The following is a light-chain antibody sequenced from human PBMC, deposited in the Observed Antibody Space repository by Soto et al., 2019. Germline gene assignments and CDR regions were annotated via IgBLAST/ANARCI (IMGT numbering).Light chain of an antibody. CDR3: QQYTNWPRT. Sequence: EIVMTQSPATLSVSPGERATPSCRASQSVSSNLAWYQQKPGQAPRLLIYGASTRATGIPARFSGSGSGTEFTLTISSLQSEDFAVYYCQQYTNWPRTFGQGTKLEIK. CDR2: GAS. CDR1: QSVSSN. V-gene: IGKV3-15*01. J-gene: IGKJ2*01.